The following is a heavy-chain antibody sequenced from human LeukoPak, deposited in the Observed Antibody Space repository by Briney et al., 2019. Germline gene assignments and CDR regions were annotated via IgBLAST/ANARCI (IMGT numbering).Heavy chain of an antibody. D-gene: IGHD1-26*01. J-gene: IGHJ4*02. Sequence: SETLSLTCTVSGGSINSGGYYWSWIRQHPGKGLEWIGYIYYSGSTYYNPSLKSRVTISVDTSKNQFSLKLSSVTAADTAVYYCARASTEPGPGDYWGQGTLVTVSS. CDR1: GGSINSGGYY. CDR3: ARASTEPGPGDY. CDR2: IYYSGST. V-gene: IGHV4-31*03.